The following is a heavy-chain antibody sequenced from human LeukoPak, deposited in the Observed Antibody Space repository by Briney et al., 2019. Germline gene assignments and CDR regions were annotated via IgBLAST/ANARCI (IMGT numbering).Heavy chain of an antibody. CDR1: GYTFTDYY. Sequence: ASVKASCKASGYTFTDYYIHWVRQAPGQGLEWMGWINPNSGGTNYAQKFQGRVNMTRDTSISTAYMELSRLKSDDTAVYFCAGSLKEGVDPWGQGTLVTVSS. CDR2: INPNSGGT. J-gene: IGHJ5*02. CDR3: AGSLKEGVDP. V-gene: IGHV1-2*02. D-gene: IGHD3-10*01.